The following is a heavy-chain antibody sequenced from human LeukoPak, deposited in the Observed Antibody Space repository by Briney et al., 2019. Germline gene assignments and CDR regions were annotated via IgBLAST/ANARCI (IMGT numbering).Heavy chain of an antibody. CDR1: GGSFSGYY. Sequence: SETLSLTCAVYGGSFSGYYWSWIRQPPGKGLEWIGEINHSGSTNYNPSLKSRVTISVDTSKNQFSLKLSSVTAAETAVYYCARWGPIVVVPAAIHYMDVWGKGTTVTVSS. CDR2: INHSGST. V-gene: IGHV4-34*01. CDR3: ARWGPIVVVPAAIHYMDV. D-gene: IGHD2-2*02. J-gene: IGHJ6*03.